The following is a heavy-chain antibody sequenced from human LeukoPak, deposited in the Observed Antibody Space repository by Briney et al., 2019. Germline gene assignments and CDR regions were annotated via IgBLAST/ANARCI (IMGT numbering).Heavy chain of an antibody. CDR2: INTNTGNP. D-gene: IGHD2-2*01. V-gene: IGHV7-4-1*02. CDR3: ARGRRRIVVVPAAKYNWFDP. CDR1: GYTFTSYA. Sequence: ASVEVSCKASGYTFTSYAMNWVRQAPGQGLEWMGWINTNTGNPTYAQGFTGRFVFSLDTSVSTAYLQISSLKAEDTAVYYCARGRRRIVVVPAAKYNWFDPWGQGTLVTVSS. J-gene: IGHJ5*02.